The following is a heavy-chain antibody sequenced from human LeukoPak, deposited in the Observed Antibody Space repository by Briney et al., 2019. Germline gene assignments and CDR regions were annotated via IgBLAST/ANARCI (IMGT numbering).Heavy chain of an antibody. Sequence: ASVKVSCKASGGTFSSYATSWVRQAPGQGLEWMGGIIPIFGTANYAQKFQGRVTITADESTSTAYMELSSLRSEDTAVYYCARDRRDGYNSIPYYYYYGMDVWGQGTTVTVSS. V-gene: IGHV1-69*13. J-gene: IGHJ6*02. CDR2: IIPIFGTA. D-gene: IGHD5-24*01. CDR1: GGTFSSYA. CDR3: ARDRRDGYNSIPYYYYYGMDV.